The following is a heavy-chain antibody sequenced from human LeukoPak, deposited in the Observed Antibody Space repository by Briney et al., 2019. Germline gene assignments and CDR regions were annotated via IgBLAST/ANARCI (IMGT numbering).Heavy chain of an antibody. Sequence: QAGGSLRLSCAASGFTVSSNYMSWVRQAPGKGLEWVSVIYSGGSTYYADSVKGRFTISRDNSKNTLYLQMNSLRAEDTAVYYCGYDSSGYYYEDYWGQGTLVTVSS. D-gene: IGHD3-22*01. CDR2: IYSGGST. J-gene: IGHJ4*02. CDR1: GFTVSSNY. V-gene: IGHV3-53*01. CDR3: GYDSSGYYYEDY.